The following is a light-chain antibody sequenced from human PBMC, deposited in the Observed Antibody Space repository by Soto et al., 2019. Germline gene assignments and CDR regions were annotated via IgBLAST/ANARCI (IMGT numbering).Light chain of an antibody. CDR2: SNY. Sequence: QSVLTQPPSVSAAPGQKVTISCSGSSSNIGSYSVSWYQQHPGTAPKLIIYSNYKRPSGTPDRFSGSKSGTSATLGITGLQTGDEADYDCGTWDNSLGSAEEIFGGGTKLTVL. V-gene: IGLV1-51*02. CDR1: SSNIGSYS. J-gene: IGLJ2*01. CDR3: GTWDNSLGSAEEI.